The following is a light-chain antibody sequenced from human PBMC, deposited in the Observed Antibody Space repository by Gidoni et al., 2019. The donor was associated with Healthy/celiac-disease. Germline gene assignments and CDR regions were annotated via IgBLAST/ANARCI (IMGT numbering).Light chain of an antibody. CDR3: QQYDNLPRGLT. CDR2: DAS. Sequence: IQMTQSPSSLSASVGDRVTITCQASQDISNYLNWYQQKPGKAPKLLIYDASNLETGVPSRFSGSGSGTEFTFTISSLQPEDIATYYCQQYDNLPRGLTFGGGTKVEIK. CDR1: QDISNY. J-gene: IGKJ4*01. V-gene: IGKV1-33*01.